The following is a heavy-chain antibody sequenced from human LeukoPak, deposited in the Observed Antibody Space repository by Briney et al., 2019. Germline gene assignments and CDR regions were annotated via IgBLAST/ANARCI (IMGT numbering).Heavy chain of an antibody. CDR3: ARDTRYCSGGGCYIGYYFDY. Sequence: PGGSLRLSCSASGFTFSSYSMNWVRQAPGKGLEWVSSISSSRSYIYYADSVKGRFTISRDNAKNSLFLQMNSLRAEDTALYYCARDTRYCSGGGCYIGYYFDYWGQGTLVTVSS. V-gene: IGHV3-21*01. CDR2: ISSSRSYI. J-gene: IGHJ4*02. CDR1: GFTFSSYS. D-gene: IGHD2-15*01.